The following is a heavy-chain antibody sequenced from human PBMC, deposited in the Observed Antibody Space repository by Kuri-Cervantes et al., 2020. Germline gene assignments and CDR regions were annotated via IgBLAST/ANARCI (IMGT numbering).Heavy chain of an antibody. J-gene: IGHJ6*02. CDR1: GFTFSTYS. V-gene: IGHV3-48*02. D-gene: IGHD3-10*01. CDR3: ARDYYGSETYYTPCYYGMVV. Sequence: GESLKISCVASGFTFSTYSMNWVRQAPGKGLEWVSYISSSSTTIYYADSVKGRFTISRDNAKNSLYLQMNGLRDEDTAVYYCARDYYGSETYYTPCYYGMVVWGQGTTVTVSS. CDR2: ISSSSTTI.